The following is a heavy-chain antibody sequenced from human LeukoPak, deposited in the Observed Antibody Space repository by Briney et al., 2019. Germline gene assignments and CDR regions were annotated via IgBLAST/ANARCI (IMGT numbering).Heavy chain of an antibody. CDR2: INCNSGET. CDR1: GYTFTGYF. D-gene: IGHD6-6*01. J-gene: IGHJ4*02. CDR3: VRCMNSVATPYFDT. Sequence: ASVKVSCKAPGYTFTGYFIHWVRRAPGQGLEWMGWINCNSGETKFAQKFQGGVTMTRDTSITTAYMELSRLTSDDTAFYYCVRCMNSVATPYFDTWGLGTLVTVSS. V-gene: IGHV1-2*02.